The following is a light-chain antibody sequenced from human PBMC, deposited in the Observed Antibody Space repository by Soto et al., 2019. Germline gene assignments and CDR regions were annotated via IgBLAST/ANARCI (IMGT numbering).Light chain of an antibody. CDR3: AAWDGSLSCYV. V-gene: IGLV1-44*01. CDR1: SANIGSST. Sequence: QSVLTQPPSAYGTPGQRITISCSGSSANIGSSTANWYHHLPGTAPKLLIYTNNQRPGGVPDRFSASKSGTSASLAISGLQSEDEADYYCAAWDGSLSCYVFGTGPKATVL. J-gene: IGLJ1*01. CDR2: TNN.